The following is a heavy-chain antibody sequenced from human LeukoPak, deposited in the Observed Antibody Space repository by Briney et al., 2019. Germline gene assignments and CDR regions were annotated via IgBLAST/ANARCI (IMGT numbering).Heavy chain of an antibody. V-gene: IGHV4-38-2*01. CDR1: GYSISSGYY. CDR2: IYHSGST. J-gene: IGHJ4*02. CDR3: ASPGGVLRYFDWLHTNFDY. Sequence: TSETLSLACAVSGYSISSGYYWGWIRQPPGKGLEWIGSIYHSGSTYYNPSLKSRVTILVDTSKNQFSLKLTSVTAADTAVYYCASPGGVLRYFDWLHTNFDYWGQGALVTVSS. D-gene: IGHD3-9*01.